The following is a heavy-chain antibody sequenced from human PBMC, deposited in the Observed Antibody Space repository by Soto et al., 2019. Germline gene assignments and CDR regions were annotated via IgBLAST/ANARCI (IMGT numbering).Heavy chain of an antibody. V-gene: IGHV3-30-3*01. CDR2: IRYDGSNK. J-gene: IGHJ6*03. Sequence: GGSLRPSCAASGFTFSSYAMHWVRQAPGKGLEWVADIRYDGSNKYYADSVKGRFTISRDNAKNSLYLQMNSLRAEDSAVYYCASGLITGSRNYYYYYMDVWGKGTTVTVSS. CDR1: GFTFSSYA. CDR3: ASGLITGSRNYYYYYMDV. D-gene: IGHD1-20*01.